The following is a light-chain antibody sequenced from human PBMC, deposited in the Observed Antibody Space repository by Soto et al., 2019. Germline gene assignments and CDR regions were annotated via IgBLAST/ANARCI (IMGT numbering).Light chain of an antibody. Sequence: IQMTQSPSTLSASVGDRVSITCRASQTIFSWLAWYQQKPGKAPNLLIYKASSLESGVPSRYSGSGSGTELTLTISGLQPDDFAAYYCQQYNSYPYSFGQGTKLEIK. CDR2: KAS. V-gene: IGKV1-5*03. J-gene: IGKJ2*03. CDR1: QTIFSW. CDR3: QQYNSYPYS.